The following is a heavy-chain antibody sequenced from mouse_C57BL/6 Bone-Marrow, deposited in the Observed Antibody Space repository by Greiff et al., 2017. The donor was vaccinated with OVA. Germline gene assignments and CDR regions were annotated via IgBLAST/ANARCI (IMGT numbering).Heavy chain of an antibody. D-gene: IGHD1-1*01. CDR3: ARDTTVVALDY. J-gene: IGHJ2*01. Sequence: EVKLVESGGGLVKPGGSLTLSCAASGFTFSSYAMSWVRQTPEKRLEWVATISDGGSYTYSPDNVKGRFTISRGHAKNHLYLQMSHLKAEDTARYYCARDTTVVALDYWGQGTTLTVSS. CDR1: GFTFSSYA. V-gene: IGHV5-4*01. CDR2: ISDGGSYT.